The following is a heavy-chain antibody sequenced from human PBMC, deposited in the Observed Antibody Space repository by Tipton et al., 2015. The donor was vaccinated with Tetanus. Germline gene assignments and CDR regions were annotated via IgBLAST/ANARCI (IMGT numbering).Heavy chain of an antibody. CDR2: IYTSEST. V-gene: IGHV4-4*07. CDR1: GGSISSYY. D-gene: IGHD6-25*01. CDR3: ARMQRYGMDV. Sequence: LRLSCTVSGGSISSYYWSWIRQPAGKGLEWIGRIYTSESTNYNPSLKSRLTMSVDTSKNQFSLRLNSVTAADTAVYYCARMQRYGMDVWGQGTTVTVSS. J-gene: IGHJ6*02.